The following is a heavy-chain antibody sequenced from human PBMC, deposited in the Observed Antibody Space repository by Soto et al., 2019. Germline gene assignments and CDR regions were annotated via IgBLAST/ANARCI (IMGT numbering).Heavy chain of an antibody. Sequence: VQLVQSGSEVITPGSSVTVSCKASGTTFSSYDINWVRQAPGQGLEWMGGIIPTFGLPNYSQKFQDRLTITADESTTTAYMDLSSLTSEDTAIYFCAGRDGYTTWDQGTLVTVSA. J-gene: IGHJ5*02. CDR3: AGRDGYTT. CDR2: IIPTFGLP. D-gene: IGHD5-12*01. CDR1: GTTFSSYD. V-gene: IGHV1-69*01.